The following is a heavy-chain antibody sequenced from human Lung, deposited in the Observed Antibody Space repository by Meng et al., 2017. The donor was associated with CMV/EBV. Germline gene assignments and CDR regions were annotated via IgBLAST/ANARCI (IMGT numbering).Heavy chain of an antibody. Sequence: SKASGYSFRDYYMHWVRKEPGQGIEWMGRINTNTGGTNYAEKFQGRVTMTRDSSISTAYMELSRLRSDDTAVYYCARVGAAVGAYWGQGTLVTVSS. V-gene: IGHV1-2*06. D-gene: IGHD6-13*01. CDR1: GYSFRDYY. J-gene: IGHJ4*02. CDR3: ARVGAAVGAY. CDR2: INTNTGGT.